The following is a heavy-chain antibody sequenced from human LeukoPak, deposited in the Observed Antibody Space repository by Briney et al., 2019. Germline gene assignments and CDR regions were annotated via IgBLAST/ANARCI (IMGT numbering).Heavy chain of an antibody. CDR2: INPNSGGT. CDR3: ARYFGYYYYMDV. CDR1: GYTFTGYY. J-gene: IGHJ6*03. Sequence: ASVKVSCKASGYTFTGYYMHWVRQAPGQGLEWMGWINPNSGGTNYAQKFQGRVTMTRDTSISTAYMELSRLRSDDTAVYYCARYFGYYYYMDVWGKGTTVTVSS. D-gene: IGHD2/OR15-2a*01. V-gene: IGHV1-2*02.